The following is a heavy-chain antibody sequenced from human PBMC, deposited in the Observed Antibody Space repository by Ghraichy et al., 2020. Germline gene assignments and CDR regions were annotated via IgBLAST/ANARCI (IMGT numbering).Heavy chain of an antibody. CDR1: GYSINSGYF. D-gene: IGHD2-8*01. CDR2: FYHSGST. V-gene: IGHV4-38-2*02. CDR3: ALVMVYADDDY. Sequence: SETLSLTCNVSGYSINSGYFWAWFRQPPGKGLAWVGSFYHSGSTYYNPTLKGRVTISRDMSKNQFSLKLTSVTAADTAVYYCALVMVYADDDYWGQGILVTVSS. J-gene: IGHJ4*02.